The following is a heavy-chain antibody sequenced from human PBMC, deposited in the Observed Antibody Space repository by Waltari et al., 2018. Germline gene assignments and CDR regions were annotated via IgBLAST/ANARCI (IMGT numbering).Heavy chain of an antibody. D-gene: IGHD1-1*01. CDR1: GGSFSGYY. J-gene: IGHJ4*02. Sequence: QVQLQRWGAGLLKPSETLSLTCAVSGGSFSGYYWSWIRQPPGKGLEWIGEINHSGSTNYNPSLKSRVTISVDTSKNQFSLKLSSVTAADTAVYYCARGRRGTFLDYWGQGTLVTVSS. CDR2: INHSGST. CDR3: ARGRRGTFLDY. V-gene: IGHV4-34*01.